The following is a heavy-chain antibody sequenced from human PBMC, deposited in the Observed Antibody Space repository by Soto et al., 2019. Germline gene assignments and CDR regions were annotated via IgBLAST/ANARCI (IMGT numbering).Heavy chain of an antibody. V-gene: IGHV3-30*18. CDR2: ISYDGSNK. Sequence: GGSLRLSCAASGFTFSSYGMHWVRQAPGRGLEWVAVISYDGSNKYYADSVKGRFTISRDNAKNSLYLQMNSLRAEDTALYYCAKDRLWFGEVIHMDVWGKGTTVTVSS. D-gene: IGHD3-10*01. CDR3: AKDRLWFGEVIHMDV. CDR1: GFTFSSYG. J-gene: IGHJ6*03.